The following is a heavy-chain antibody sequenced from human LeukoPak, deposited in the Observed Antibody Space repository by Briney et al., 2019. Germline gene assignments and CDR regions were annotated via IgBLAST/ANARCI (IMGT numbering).Heavy chain of an antibody. D-gene: IGHD4-17*01. V-gene: IGHV3-21*01. CDR3: ARGDYGDYSVY. CDR2: ISSSSSYI. Sequence: GRSLRLSCAASGFTFSSYSMNWVRQAPGKGLEWVSSISSSSSYIYYADSVKGRFTISRDNAKNSLYLQMNSLRAEDTAVYYCARGDYGDYSVYWGQGTLVTVSS. J-gene: IGHJ4*02. CDR1: GFTFSSYS.